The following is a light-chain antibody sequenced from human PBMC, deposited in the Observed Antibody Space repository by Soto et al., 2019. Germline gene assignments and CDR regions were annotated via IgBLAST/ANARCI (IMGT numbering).Light chain of an antibody. V-gene: IGKV1-5*01. CDR2: DAS. CDR3: QQYGLYWS. CDR1: QSISSW. J-gene: IGKJ1*01. Sequence: DIQMTQSPSTLSASVGDRVTITCRASQSISSWLAWYQQKPGKAPNLLIYDASSLQSGVPSRFSVSGSGTEFTLTISSLPPDDFATYCCQQYGLYWSFGQGTKVEIK.